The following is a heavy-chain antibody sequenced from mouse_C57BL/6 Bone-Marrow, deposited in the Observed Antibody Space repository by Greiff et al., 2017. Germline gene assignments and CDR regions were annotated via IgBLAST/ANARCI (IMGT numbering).Heavy chain of an antibody. V-gene: IGHV1-72*01. J-gene: IGHJ3*01. Sequence: VQLQQPGAELVQPGASVKLSCKASGYTFTNYWMHWVKQRPGRGLEWIGWIDPNSGGTTYNEKFKGKVTLTVDKPSSTAYMQLSSLISEDTAVYYCARKSDYYCNWFAYWGQGTLVTVSA. CDR2: IDPNSGGT. CDR1: GYTFTNYW. CDR3: ARKSDYYCNWFAY. D-gene: IGHD2-4*01.